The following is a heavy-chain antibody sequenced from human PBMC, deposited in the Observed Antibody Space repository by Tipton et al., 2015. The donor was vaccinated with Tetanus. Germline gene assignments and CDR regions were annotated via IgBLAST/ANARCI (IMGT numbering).Heavy chain of an antibody. CDR3: ARDLRNYYESSGYSDY. Sequence: SLRLSCAASGFTFSSYSMNWVRQAPGKGLEWVSSISSSSSYIYYADSVKGRFTISRDNAKNSLYQQMNSLRAEDTAVYYCARDLRNYYESSGYSDYWGQGALVIGSS. CDR1: GFTFSSYS. D-gene: IGHD3-22*01. V-gene: IGHV3-21*01. J-gene: IGHJ4*02. CDR2: ISSSSSYI.